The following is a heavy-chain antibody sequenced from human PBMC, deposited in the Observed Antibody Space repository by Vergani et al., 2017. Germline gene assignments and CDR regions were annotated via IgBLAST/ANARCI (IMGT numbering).Heavy chain of an antibody. J-gene: IGHJ5*02. CDR2: IYYSGST. Sequence: QVQLQESGPGLVKPSQTLSLTCTVSGGSISSGGYYWSWIRQHPGKGLEWIGYIYYSGSTYYNPSLKSRVTISVDTSKNQFSLKLSSVTAADTAVYYCARHASSYDILTGYYPNNWFDPWGQGTLVTVSS. CDR3: ARHASSYDILTGYYPNNWFDP. D-gene: IGHD3-9*01. CDR1: GGSISSGGYY. V-gene: IGHV4-31*03.